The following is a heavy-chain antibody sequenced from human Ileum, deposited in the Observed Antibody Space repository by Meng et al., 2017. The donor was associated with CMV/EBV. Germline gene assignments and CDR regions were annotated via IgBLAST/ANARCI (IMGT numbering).Heavy chain of an antibody. D-gene: IGHD3-10*01. CDR3: AKDIFGSGSPYDY. CDR2: IYHDGRT. Sequence: GGSLRLSCAASEFTVSSNNVNWVRQAPGKGLEWVSIIYHDGRTFYVDSVKGRFTISRDNRKNLLNLEMNSLTTEDSGLYHCAKDIFGSGSPYDYWGQGTLVTVSS. CDR1: EFTVSSNN. V-gene: IGHV3-53*05. J-gene: IGHJ4*02.